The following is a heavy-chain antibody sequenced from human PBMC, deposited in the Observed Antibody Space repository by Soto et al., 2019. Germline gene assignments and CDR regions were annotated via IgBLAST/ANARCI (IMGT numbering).Heavy chain of an antibody. CDR2: INPSGGST. V-gene: IGHV1-46*01. D-gene: IGHD2-2*01. CDR3: ARGGLVCISTSCPKGRFDP. J-gene: IGHJ5*02. CDR1: GYTFTSYY. Sequence: ASVKVSCKASGYTFTSYYMHWVRQAPGQGLEWMGIINPSGGSTSYAQKFQGRVTMTRDTSTSTVYMELSSLRSEDTAVYYCARGGLVCISTSCPKGRFDPWGQGTLVTVSS.